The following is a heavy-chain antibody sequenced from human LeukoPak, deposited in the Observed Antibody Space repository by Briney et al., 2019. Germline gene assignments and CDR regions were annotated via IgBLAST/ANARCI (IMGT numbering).Heavy chain of an antibody. J-gene: IGHJ6*03. V-gene: IGHV3-7*01. CDR3: ARVAAANYYYMDV. CDR2: IKQDGSEK. D-gene: IGHD6-13*01. CDR1: GFTFSSYW. Sequence: QPGGSLRLSCAASGFTFSSYWMSWVRQAPGKGLEWVANIKQDGSEKYYVDSVKGRFTISRDNAKNSLYLQMNSLRAEDTAVYYCARVAAANYYYMDVWGKGTTVTVSS.